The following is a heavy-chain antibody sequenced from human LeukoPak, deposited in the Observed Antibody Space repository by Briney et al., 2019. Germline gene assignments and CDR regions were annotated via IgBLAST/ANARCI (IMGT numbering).Heavy chain of an antibody. CDR1: GFTFSSHE. CDR3: ARDTGYSSSWYDY. J-gene: IGHJ4*02. Sequence: GGSLRLSCAASGFTFSSHEMNWVRQAPGKGLEWVSSISSSSSYIYYADSVKGRFTISRDNAKNSLYLQMNSLRAEDTAVYYCARDTGYSSSWYDYWGQGTLVTVSS. V-gene: IGHV3-21*01. D-gene: IGHD6-13*01. CDR2: ISSSSSYI.